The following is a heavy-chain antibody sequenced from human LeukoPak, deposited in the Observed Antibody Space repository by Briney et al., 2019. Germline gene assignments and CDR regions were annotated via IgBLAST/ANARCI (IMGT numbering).Heavy chain of an antibody. Sequence: GGSLRLSCTASGFTFGDYAMSWVRQAPGKGLEWVGFIRSKAYGGTTEYAASVKGRFTISRDDSQSIAYLQMNSLKTEDTAVYYCTRDPITMVRGVSDYWGQGTLVTVSS. CDR3: TRDPITMVRGVSDY. CDR2: IRSKAYGGTT. J-gene: IGHJ4*02. CDR1: GFTFGDYA. V-gene: IGHV3-49*04. D-gene: IGHD3-10*01.